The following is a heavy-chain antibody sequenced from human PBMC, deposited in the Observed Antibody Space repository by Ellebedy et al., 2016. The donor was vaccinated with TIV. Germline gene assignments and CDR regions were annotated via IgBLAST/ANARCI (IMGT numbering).Heavy chain of an antibody. Sequence: GESLKISXKGSGYSFTSYWIGWVRQMPGKGLEWMGIIYPGDSDTRYSPSFQGHVTISADKSISTAYLQWSSLKASDTAMYYCARLPIVVVPAEGYSSSWYGGYWGQGTLVTVSS. CDR3: ARLPIVVVPAEGYSSSWYGGY. J-gene: IGHJ4*02. CDR2: IYPGDSDT. D-gene: IGHD2-2*01. V-gene: IGHV5-51*01. CDR1: GYSFTSYW.